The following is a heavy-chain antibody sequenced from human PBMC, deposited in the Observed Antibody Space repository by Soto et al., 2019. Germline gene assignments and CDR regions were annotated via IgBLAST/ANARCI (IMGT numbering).Heavy chain of an antibody. CDR2: ISYDGSNK. Sequence: QVQLVESGGGVVQPGRSLRLSCAASGFTFSSYGMHWVRQAPSKGLEWVAVISYDGSNKYYADSVKGRFTISRDNSKNTLYLQMNSLRAEDTAVYYCAKAGRQWLDLDAFDIWGQGTMVTVSS. D-gene: IGHD6-19*01. V-gene: IGHV3-30*18. J-gene: IGHJ3*02. CDR3: AKAGRQWLDLDAFDI. CDR1: GFTFSSYG.